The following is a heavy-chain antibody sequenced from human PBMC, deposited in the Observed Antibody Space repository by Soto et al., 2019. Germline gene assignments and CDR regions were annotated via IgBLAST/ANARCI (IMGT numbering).Heavy chain of an antibody. Sequence: QITLKESGPTLVKPTQTLTLTCTFSGFSLTTHAVGVGWIRQPPGKALEWLALAYWDDDKRYNIFLRSRLAITKDTSKNQVVLTMTNMDPVDTATYYCAHAAFGEFVGSFGYWGQGTLVTVSS. J-gene: IGHJ4*02. CDR2: AYWDDDK. V-gene: IGHV2-5*02. CDR1: GFSLTTHAVG. CDR3: AHAAFGEFVGSFGY. D-gene: IGHD3-10*01.